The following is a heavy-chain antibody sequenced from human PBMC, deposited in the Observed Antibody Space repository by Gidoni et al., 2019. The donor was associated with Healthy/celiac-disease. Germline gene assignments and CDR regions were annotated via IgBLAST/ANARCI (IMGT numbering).Heavy chain of an antibody. Sequence: EVQLVESGGGLVQPGGSLRLSCAASGFTFSNYWRTWVRQAPGKGLEGVANMNQDGSENYYVDSVKVRFTISRDNAKNSLYLQMNSLRAEDTAVYYCARGSGWYCYWGQGTLVTVSS. J-gene: IGHJ4*02. D-gene: IGHD6-19*01. CDR1: GFTFSNYW. V-gene: IGHV3-7*03. CDR2: MNQDGSEN. CDR3: ARGSGWYCY.